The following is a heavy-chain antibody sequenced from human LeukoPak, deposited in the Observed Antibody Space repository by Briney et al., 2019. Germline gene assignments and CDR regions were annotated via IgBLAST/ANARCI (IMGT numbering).Heavy chain of an antibody. CDR1: GFTFSSYA. CDR2: ISGSGGST. Sequence: GALRLSCAASGFTFSSYAMSWVRQAPGKGLEWVSAISGSGGSTYYADSVKGRFTISRDNSKNTLYLQMNSLRAEDTAVYYCAKGFTSGWANWFDPWGQGTLVTVSS. V-gene: IGHV3-23*01. D-gene: IGHD6-19*01. J-gene: IGHJ5*02. CDR3: AKGFTSGWANWFDP.